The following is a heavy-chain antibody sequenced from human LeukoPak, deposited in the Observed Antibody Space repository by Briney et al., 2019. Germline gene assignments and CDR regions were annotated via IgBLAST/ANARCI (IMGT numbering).Heavy chain of an antibody. CDR1: GGSFSGYY. CDR2: IYYGGST. V-gene: IGHV4-31*11. J-gene: IGHJ5*02. CDR3: AREIANWFDP. Sequence: SETLSLTCAVYGGSFSGYYWSWIRQHPGKGLEWIGYIYYGGSTYYNPSLKSRVTISVDTSKNQFSLKLSSVTAADTAVYYCAREIANWFDPWGQGTLVTVSS.